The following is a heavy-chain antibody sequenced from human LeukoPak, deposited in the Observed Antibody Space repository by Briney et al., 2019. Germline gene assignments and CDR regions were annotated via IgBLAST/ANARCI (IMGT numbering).Heavy chain of an antibody. J-gene: IGHJ5*02. Sequence: GGSLRLSCAASGFTFSSYWMSWVRRAPGKGLEWVANIKQDGSEKYYVDSVKGRFTISRDNAKNSLYLQMNSLRAEDTAVSYCARRVLGINGLGWFDPRGQGTLVTVSS. CDR3: ARRVLGINGLGWFDP. CDR1: GFTFSSYW. CDR2: IKQDGSEK. V-gene: IGHV3-7*01. D-gene: IGHD7-27*01.